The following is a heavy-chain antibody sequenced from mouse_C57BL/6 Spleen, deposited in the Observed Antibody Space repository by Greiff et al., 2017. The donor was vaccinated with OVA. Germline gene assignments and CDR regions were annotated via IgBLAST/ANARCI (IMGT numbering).Heavy chain of an antibody. CDR2: IYPRSGNT. CDR1: GYTFTSYG. CDR3: ARQGLGGYAMDY. Sequence: QVQLQQSGAELARPGASVKLSCKASGYTFTSYGISWVKQRTGQGLEWIGEIYPRSGNTYYNEKFKGKATLTADKSSSTAYMELRSLTSEDSAVYFCARQGLGGYAMDYWGQGTSVTVSS. V-gene: IGHV1-81*01. J-gene: IGHJ4*01. D-gene: IGHD3-3*01.